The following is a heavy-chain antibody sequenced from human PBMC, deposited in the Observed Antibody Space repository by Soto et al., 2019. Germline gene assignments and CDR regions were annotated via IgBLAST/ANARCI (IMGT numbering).Heavy chain of an antibody. CDR3: ARFSMAVAGTKGEDY. CDR2: IIPIFGTA. V-gene: IGHV1-69*13. D-gene: IGHD6-19*01. J-gene: IGHJ4*02. Sequence: SVKVSCKASGGTFSSYAISWVRQAPGQGLEWMGGIIPIFGTANYAQKFQGRVTITADESTSTAYMELSSLRSEDTAVYYCARFSMAVAGTKGEDYWGQGTLVTVYS. CDR1: GGTFSSYA.